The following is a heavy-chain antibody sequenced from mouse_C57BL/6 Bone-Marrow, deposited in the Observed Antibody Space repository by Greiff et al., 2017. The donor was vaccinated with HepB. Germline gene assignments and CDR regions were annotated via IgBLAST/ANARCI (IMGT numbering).Heavy chain of an antibody. CDR3: ARPYCSKVWFAY. D-gene: IGHD2-5*01. CDR2: IDPANGNT. V-gene: IGHV14-3*01. CDR1: GFNIKNTY. J-gene: IGHJ3*01. Sequence: DVQLVESVAELVRPGASVKLSCTASGFNIKNTYMHWVKQRPEQGLEWIGRIDPANGNTKYDPKFQGKATITADTSSNTAYLQLSSLTSEDTAIYYCARPYCSKVWFAYWGQGTLVTVSA.